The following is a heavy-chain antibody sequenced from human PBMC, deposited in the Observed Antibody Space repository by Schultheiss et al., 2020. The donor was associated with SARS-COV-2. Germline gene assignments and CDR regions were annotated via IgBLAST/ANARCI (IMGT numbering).Heavy chain of an antibody. CDR1: GFTFSSYS. CDR3: ARGTHIVLMVYASA. CDR2: ISGSGGST. D-gene: IGHD2-8*01. J-gene: IGHJ5*02. V-gene: IGHV3-21*01. Sequence: GGSLRLSCAASGFTFSSYSMNWVRQAPGKGLEWVSAISGSGGSTYYADSVKGRFTISRDNAKNSLYLQMNSLRAEDTAVYYCARGTHIVLMVYASAWGQGTLVTVSS.